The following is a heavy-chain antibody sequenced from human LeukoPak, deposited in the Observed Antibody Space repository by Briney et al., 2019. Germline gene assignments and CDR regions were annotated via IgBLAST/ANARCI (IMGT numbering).Heavy chain of an antibody. CDR1: GGSISGGSYY. J-gene: IGHJ4*02. V-gene: IGHV4-61*01. CDR2: IYYSGST. Sequence: PSQTLSLTCTVSGGSISGGSYYWSWIRQPPGKGLEWIGYIYYSGSTKYNLSLKSRVTISVDTSKNQLSLKLSSVTAADTAVYCCARGEYGLFDYWGQGTLVTVSS. D-gene: IGHD2/OR15-2a*01. CDR3: ARGEYGLFDY.